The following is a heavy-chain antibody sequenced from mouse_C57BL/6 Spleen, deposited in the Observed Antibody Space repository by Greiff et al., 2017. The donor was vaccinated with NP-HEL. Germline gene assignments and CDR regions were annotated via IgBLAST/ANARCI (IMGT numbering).Heavy chain of an antibody. V-gene: IGHV1-64*01. CDR1: GYTFTSYW. J-gene: IGHJ4*01. CDR3: ARGYDYSAMDY. Sequence: QVQLQQPGAELVKPGASVKLSCKASGYTFTSYWMHWVKQRPGQGLEWIGMIHPNSGSTNYNEKFKSKATLTVDKSSSTAYLELSRLTSDDSAVYYCARGYDYSAMDYWGQGTSVTVSS. D-gene: IGHD3-1*01. CDR2: IHPNSGST.